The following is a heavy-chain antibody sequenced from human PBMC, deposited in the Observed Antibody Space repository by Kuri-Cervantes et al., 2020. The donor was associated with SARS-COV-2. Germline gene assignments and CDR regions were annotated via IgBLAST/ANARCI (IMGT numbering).Heavy chain of an antibody. V-gene: IGHV3-21*01. CDR2: SSSSSSYI. CDR1: GITFSSYS. CDR3: AKGDIAGPDY. J-gene: IGHJ4*02. D-gene: IGHD5-12*01. Sequence: GESLKISCAASGITFSSYSMNWVRQAPGKGLEWVSSSSSSSSYIYYADSVKGRFTISRDNSKNTLYLQMDSQRAEDTAVYYCAKGDIAGPDYWGQGTLVTVSS.